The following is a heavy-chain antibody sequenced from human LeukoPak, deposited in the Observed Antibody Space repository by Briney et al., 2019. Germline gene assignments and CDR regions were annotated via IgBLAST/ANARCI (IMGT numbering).Heavy chain of an antibody. CDR2: IYSGGTT. Sequence: PGGSLRLSCAASGFTVSSNYMSWVRQAPGKGLEWVSVIYSGGTTYYADSVKGRFTMSRESAKNSLYLQMNSLRAGDTAVYYCARAVAGTHWFDPWGQGTLVTVSS. J-gene: IGHJ5*02. D-gene: IGHD6-19*01. V-gene: IGHV3-53*01. CDR3: ARAVAGTHWFDP. CDR1: GFTVSSNY.